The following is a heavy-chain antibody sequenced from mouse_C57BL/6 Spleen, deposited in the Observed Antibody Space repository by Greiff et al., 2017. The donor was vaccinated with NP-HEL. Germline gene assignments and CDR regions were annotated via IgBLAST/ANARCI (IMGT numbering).Heavy chain of an antibody. CDR2: IYPGDGDT. V-gene: IGHV1-80*01. J-gene: IGHJ2*01. D-gene: IGHD2-5*01. CDR3: ARSGTYYSNSYYFDY. Sequence: QVQLKQSGAELVKPGASVKISCKASGYAFSSYWMNWVKQRPGKGLEWIGQIYPGDGDTNYNGKFKGKATLTADKSSSTAYMQLSSLTSEDSAVYFCARSGTYYSNSYYFDYWGQGTTLTVSS. CDR1: GYAFSSYW.